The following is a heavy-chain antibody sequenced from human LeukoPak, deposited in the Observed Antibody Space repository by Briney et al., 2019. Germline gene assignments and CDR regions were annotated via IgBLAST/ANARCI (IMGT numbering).Heavy chain of an antibody. CDR2: VYASGTS. V-gene: IGHV4-4*07. CDR3: ARDRSRKFVGWFDP. CDR1: GDSITTYS. Sequence: SETLSLTCSVSGDSITTYSWSWTRQPAGKGLEWIGRVYASGTSNYNPSLESRVTISMDKFQNQFSLNLRSVTAADTAVYYCARDRSRKFVGWFDPWGQGVLVTVSS. D-gene: IGHD2-15*01. J-gene: IGHJ5*02.